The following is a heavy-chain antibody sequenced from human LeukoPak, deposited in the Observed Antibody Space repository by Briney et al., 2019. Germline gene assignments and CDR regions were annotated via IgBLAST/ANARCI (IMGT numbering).Heavy chain of an antibody. CDR2: IYYSGST. D-gene: IGHD6-13*01. CDR1: GGSISSYY. V-gene: IGHV4-59*01. CDR3: ARGCLQQLVLD. Sequence: SETLSLTCTVSGGSISSYYWSWIRQPPGKGLEWIGYIYYSGSTNYNPSLKSRVTISVDTSKNQFSLKLSSVTGADTAVYYCARGCLQQLVLDWGQGTLVTVSS. J-gene: IGHJ4*02.